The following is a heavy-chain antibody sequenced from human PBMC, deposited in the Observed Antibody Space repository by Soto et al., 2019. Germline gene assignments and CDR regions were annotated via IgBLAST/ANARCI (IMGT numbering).Heavy chain of an antibody. D-gene: IGHD3-3*01. CDR2: ISYDGTNK. CDR1: GFTLNTYA. V-gene: IGHV3-30-3*01. Sequence: QVQLVESGGGVVQPGRSLRLSCAASGFTLNTYAMHWVRQAPGKGLEWVAVISYDGTNKNNADTVKGRFTISRDNSKNTLYLQMNSLRPEDTGVYYCARERITVFGDYFYYYGMDVWGQGTTVTVSS. CDR3: ARERITVFGDYFYYYGMDV. J-gene: IGHJ6*02.